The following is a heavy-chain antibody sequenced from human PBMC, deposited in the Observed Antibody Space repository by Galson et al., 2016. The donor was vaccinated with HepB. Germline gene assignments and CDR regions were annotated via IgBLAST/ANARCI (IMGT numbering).Heavy chain of an antibody. CDR2: VSTEGSIQ. V-gene: IGHV3-30*04. D-gene: IGHD3-16*01. CDR1: GFAFYSHE. Sequence: SLRLSCAASGFAFYSHEIHWVRQAPGKGLEWVAVVSTEGSIQYYGDSVKGRFTISKDSSREIVFLQMTSLRTEDTGVYYCARDMIPASPDYLDYWGQGTLVTVSS. CDR3: ARDMIPASPDYLDY. J-gene: IGHJ4*02.